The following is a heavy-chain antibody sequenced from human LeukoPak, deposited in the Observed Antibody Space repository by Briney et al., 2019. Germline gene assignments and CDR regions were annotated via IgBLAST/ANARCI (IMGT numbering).Heavy chain of an antibody. D-gene: IGHD3-3*01. J-gene: IGHJ5*02. CDR2: IYYSGST. Sequence: SXXSXXXGGYYWSWIRQHPGKGLEWIGYIYYSGSTYYNPSLKSRVTISVDTSKNQFSLKLSSVTAADTAVYYCARGEVLRFLDWFDPWGREPWSPSPQ. CDR3: ARGEVLRFLDWFDP. CDR1: XXSXXXGGYY. V-gene: IGHV4-31*02.